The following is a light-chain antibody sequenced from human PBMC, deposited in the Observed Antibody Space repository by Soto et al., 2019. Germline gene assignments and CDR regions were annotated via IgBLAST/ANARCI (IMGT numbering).Light chain of an antibody. Sequence: DIVMTQSPDSLAVSLGERATINCKSSQSVLYSSNNKNYLAWYQQKPGQPPKLLIYWASTRESGVPDRFSGSGSGTDFTLTISNLQAEDVAVYYCHQYYSNPRTFGQGTKVEIK. V-gene: IGKV4-1*01. CDR2: WAS. CDR1: QSVLYSSNNKNY. CDR3: HQYYSNPRT. J-gene: IGKJ1*01.